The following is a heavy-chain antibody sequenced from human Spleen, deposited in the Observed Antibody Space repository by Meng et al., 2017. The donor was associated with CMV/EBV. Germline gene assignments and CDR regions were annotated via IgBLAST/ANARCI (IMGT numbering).Heavy chain of an antibody. CDR3: ARALRSIVVVPAADRWFDP. V-gene: IGHV1-69*04. D-gene: IGHD2-2*01. CDR2: IIPILGIV. J-gene: IGHJ5*02. CDR1: FTGYH. Sequence: FTGYHMHWVRQAPGEGLEWMGRIIPILGIVNYAQKFQGRVTITADKSTSTAYMELSSLRSEDTAVYYCARALRSIVVVPAADRWFDPWGQGTLVTVSS.